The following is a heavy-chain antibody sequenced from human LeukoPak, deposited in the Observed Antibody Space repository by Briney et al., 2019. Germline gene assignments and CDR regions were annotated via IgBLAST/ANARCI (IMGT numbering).Heavy chain of an antibody. J-gene: IGHJ4*02. V-gene: IGHV1-69*13. CDR3: ARDCSSTSCYNNFDY. CDR1: GGTFSSYA. Sequence: PGASVKVSCKASGGTFSSYAISWVRQAPGQGLEWMGGIIPIFGTANYAQKFQGRVTITADESTSTAYMELSSLRSEDTAVYYCARDCSSTSCYNNFDYWGQGTLVTVSS. D-gene: IGHD2-2*02. CDR2: IIPIFGTA.